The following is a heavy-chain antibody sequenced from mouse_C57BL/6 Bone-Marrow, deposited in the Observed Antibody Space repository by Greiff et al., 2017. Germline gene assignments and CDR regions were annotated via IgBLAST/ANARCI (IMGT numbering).Heavy chain of an antibody. CDR2: IYWDDDK. V-gene: IGHV8-12*01. CDR1: GFSLSTSGMG. D-gene: IGHD2-3*01. CDR3: ARRAPDDYWYFDV. J-gene: IGHJ1*03. Sequence: QVTLKESGPGILQSSQTLSLTCSFSGFSLSTSGMGVSWIRQPSGKGLEWLAHIYWDDDKRYNTSLKSRLTISKDTSRNQVFLKITSVDTADTATYYCARRAPDDYWYFDVWGTGTTVTVSS.